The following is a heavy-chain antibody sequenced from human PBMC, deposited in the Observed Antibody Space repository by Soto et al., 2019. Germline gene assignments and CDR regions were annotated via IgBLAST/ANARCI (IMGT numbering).Heavy chain of an antibody. CDR2: INLNSGGT. V-gene: IGHV1-2*02. CDR3: AATGRKKY. J-gene: IGHJ4*02. Sequence: ASVKVSCKASGYTFTDYYTHWVRQAPGQGLEWMGWINLNSGGTNYAQKFQGRVTMTRDTSISTAYMDLTSLTSDDTAVYYCAATGRKKYWGQGTLVTVSS. CDR1: GYTFTDYY.